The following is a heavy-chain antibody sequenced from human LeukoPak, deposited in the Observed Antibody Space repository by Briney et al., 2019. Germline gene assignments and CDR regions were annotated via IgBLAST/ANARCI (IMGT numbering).Heavy chain of an antibody. CDR2: ISGSGGST. J-gene: IGHJ4*02. Sequence: PGGSLRLSCAVSGFSFSSYTMSWVRQAPGKGLEWVSAISGSGGSTYYADRVKGRFTISRDNSKNTLFLQMNSLRAEDTAVYYCAKDLGYCSSFSCPFDYWGQGTLVTVSS. V-gene: IGHV3-23*01. D-gene: IGHD2-2*01. CDR1: GFSFSSYT. CDR3: AKDLGYCSSFSCPFDY.